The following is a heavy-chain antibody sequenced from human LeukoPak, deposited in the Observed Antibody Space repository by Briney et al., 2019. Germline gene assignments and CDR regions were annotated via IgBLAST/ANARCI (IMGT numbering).Heavy chain of an antibody. D-gene: IGHD2-15*01. CDR3: ARDRGGYQMDY. CDR2: IYYSGST. CDR1: GGSISSGGYY. J-gene: IGHJ4*02. Sequence: SQTLSLTRTVSGGSISSGGYYWSWIRQHPGEGLEWIGYIYYSGSTYYNPSLKSRVTISVDTSKNQFSLKLTSMTAADTAVYYCARDRGGYQMDYWGQGTLVTVSS. V-gene: IGHV4-31*03.